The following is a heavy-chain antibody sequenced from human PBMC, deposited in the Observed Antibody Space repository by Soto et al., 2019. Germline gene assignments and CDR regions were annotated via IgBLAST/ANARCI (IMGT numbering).Heavy chain of an antibody. CDR1: GFTFSSYG. V-gene: IGHV3-30*18. CDR2: ISYDGSNK. J-gene: IGHJ4*02. CDR3: VKPLMVRGVRPYYFDY. D-gene: IGHD3-10*01. Sequence: VGSLRLSCAASGFTFSSYGMHWVRQAPGKGLEWVAVISYDGSNKYYADSVKGRFTISRDNSKNTLYLQMNSLRAEDTAVYYCVKPLMVRGVRPYYFDYWGQGTLVTVSS.